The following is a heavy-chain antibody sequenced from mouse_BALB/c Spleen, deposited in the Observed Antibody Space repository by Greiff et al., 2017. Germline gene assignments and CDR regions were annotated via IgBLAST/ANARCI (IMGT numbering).Heavy chain of an antibody. D-gene: IGHD2-4*01. CDR1: GFTFSSYA. Sequence: EVMLVESGGGLVKPGGSLKLSCAASGFTFSSYAMSWVRQTPEKRLEWVASISSGGSTYYPDSVKGRFTISRDNARNILYLQMSSLRSEDTAMYYCARSHYDYEEFAYWGQGTLVTVSA. J-gene: IGHJ3*01. CDR3: ARSHYDYEEFAY. CDR2: ISSGGST. V-gene: IGHV5-6-5*01.